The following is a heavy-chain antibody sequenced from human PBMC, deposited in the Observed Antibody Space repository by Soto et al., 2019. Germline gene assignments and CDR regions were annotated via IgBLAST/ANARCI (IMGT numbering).Heavy chain of an antibody. CDR3: ARDDSSSWYGGAFDI. CDR2: IIPIFGTA. J-gene: IGHJ3*02. Sequence: ASVKVSCKASGGTFSSYAISWVRQAPGQGLEWMGGIIPIFGTANYAQKFQGRVTITADESTSTAYMELSSLRSEDTAVYYCARDDSSSWYGGAFDIWGQGTMVTVSS. CDR1: GGTFSSYA. V-gene: IGHV1-69*13. D-gene: IGHD6-13*01.